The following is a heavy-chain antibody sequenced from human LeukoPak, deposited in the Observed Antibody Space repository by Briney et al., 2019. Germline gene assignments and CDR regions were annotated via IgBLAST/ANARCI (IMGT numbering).Heavy chain of an antibody. D-gene: IGHD3-22*01. CDR1: GGSISSGDYY. Sequence: PSETLSLTCTVSGGSISSGDYYWSWIRQPPGKGLEWIGYIYYSGSTYYNPSLKSRVTISVDTSKNQFSLKLSSVTAADTAVYYCARTDNSGYYSFDYWGQGTLVTVSS. CDR3: ARTDNSGYYSFDY. J-gene: IGHJ4*02. CDR2: IYYSGST. V-gene: IGHV4-30-4*01.